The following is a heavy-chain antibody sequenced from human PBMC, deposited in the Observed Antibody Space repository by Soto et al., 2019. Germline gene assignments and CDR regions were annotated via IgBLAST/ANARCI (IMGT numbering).Heavy chain of an antibody. Sequence: PGGSLRLSCAASGFTFSSYAMSWVRQAPGKGLEWVSAISGSGGSTYYADSVKGRFTISRDNSKNTLYLQMNSLRAEDTAVYYCAKVASPRGRRSTSCDKARIEPRPCYTGMEAWGQGTTVTVSS. J-gene: IGHJ6*02. CDR1: GFTFSSYA. V-gene: IGHV3-23*01. CDR2: ISGSGGST. CDR3: AKVASPRGRRSTSCDKARIEPRPCYTGMEA. D-gene: IGHD2-2*02.